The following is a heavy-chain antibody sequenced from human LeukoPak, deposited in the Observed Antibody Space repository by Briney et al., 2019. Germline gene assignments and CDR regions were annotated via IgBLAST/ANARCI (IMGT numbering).Heavy chain of an antibody. Sequence: PSETLSLTCAVYGGSFSGYYWSWIRQPPGKGLEWIGEINHSGSTNYNPSLKSRVTISVDTSKNQFSLKLSSVTAADTAVYYCASGYSSSWYFEHYGMDVWGQGTTVTVSS. V-gene: IGHV4-34*01. CDR3: ASGYSSSWYFEHYGMDV. D-gene: IGHD6-13*01. J-gene: IGHJ6*02. CDR2: INHSGST. CDR1: GGSFSGYY.